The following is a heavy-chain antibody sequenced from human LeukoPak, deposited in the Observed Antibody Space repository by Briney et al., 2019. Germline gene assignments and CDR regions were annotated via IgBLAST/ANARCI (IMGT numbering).Heavy chain of an antibody. J-gene: IGHJ4*02. CDR3: AREDHSNYNY. D-gene: IGHD4-11*01. CDR1: GFTFSNYW. V-gene: IGHV3-7*01. Sequence: GGSLRLSCAASGFTFSNYWMSWVRQAPGKGLEWVANIKQDGSEKYYVDSVKGRFTISRDNAKNSLYLQMNSLRAEDTAVYYCAREDHSNYNYWGQGTLVTVSS. CDR2: IKQDGSEK.